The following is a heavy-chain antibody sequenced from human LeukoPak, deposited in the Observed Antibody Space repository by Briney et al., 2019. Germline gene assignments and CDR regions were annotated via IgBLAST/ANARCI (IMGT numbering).Heavy chain of an antibody. J-gene: IGHJ4*02. V-gene: IGHV1-18*01. CDR1: GYTFTSYG. CDR2: ISAYNGNT. Sequence: GASVKVSCKASGYTFTSYGISWVRQAPGQGLEWMGWISAYNGNTNYAQKLQGRVTMTTDTSTSTAYMELSSLRSEDTAVYYCARDVRSSGWWEPYYFDYWGQGTLVTVSS. D-gene: IGHD6-19*01. CDR3: ARDVRSSGWWEPYYFDY.